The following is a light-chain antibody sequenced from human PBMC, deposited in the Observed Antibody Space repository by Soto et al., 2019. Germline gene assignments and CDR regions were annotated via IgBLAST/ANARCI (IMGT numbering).Light chain of an antibody. CDR1: QSVSSY. CDR3: QQRSNWPPEAT. J-gene: IGKJ4*01. V-gene: IGKV3-11*01. Sequence: EIVLTQSPATLSVSPGERATLSCRASQSVSSYLAWYQQKPGQAPRLLIYDASSRANGIPARFSCSGSGTGFTITISSLEPEDFAVYYYQQRSNWPPEATFGGGTKVEIK. CDR2: DAS.